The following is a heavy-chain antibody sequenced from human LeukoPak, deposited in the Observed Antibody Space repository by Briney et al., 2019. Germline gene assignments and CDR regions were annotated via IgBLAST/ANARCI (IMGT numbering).Heavy chain of an antibody. CDR2: INTNTGNP. Sequence: GASVKVSCKASGYTFTSYAMNWVRQAPGQGLEWMGWINTNTGNPTYAQGFTGRFVFSLDTSVSTAYLQISSLKAEDTAVYYCARDPQPRPIYDFWSGYSPNGMDVWGQGTTVTVSS. CDR1: GYTFTSYA. J-gene: IGHJ6*02. CDR3: ARDPQPRPIYDFWSGYSPNGMDV. D-gene: IGHD3-3*01. V-gene: IGHV7-4-1*02.